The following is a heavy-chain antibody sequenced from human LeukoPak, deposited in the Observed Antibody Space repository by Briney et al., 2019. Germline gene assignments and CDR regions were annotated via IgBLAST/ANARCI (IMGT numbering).Heavy chain of an antibody. CDR1: GFTFRTYW. CDR2: VKYDGSQK. CDR3: ARDGRTTTDV. Sequence: GGSLRLSCVGSGFTFRTYWMSWVRQAPGKGLEWVANVKYDGSQKDYLDSVKGRFTISRDNAKNSMFLEMNGLRVEATAVYYCARDGRTTTDVWGRGTTVIVSS. J-gene: IGHJ6*02. D-gene: IGHD1-14*01. V-gene: IGHV3-7*01.